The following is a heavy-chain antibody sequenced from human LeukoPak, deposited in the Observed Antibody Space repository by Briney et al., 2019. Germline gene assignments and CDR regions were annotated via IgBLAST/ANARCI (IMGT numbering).Heavy chain of an antibody. CDR1: GFTFTNYA. D-gene: IGHD3-10*01. CDR3: AKAPRDYYGSGGDWFDA. V-gene: IGHV3-23*01. Sequence: GGSLRLSCAASGFTFTNYAMIWVRQAPGKGLEWVSAISGSGDSTYYADSVKGRFTISRDNSKNTLYLQMNSLRAEDTAVYYCAKAPRDYYGSGGDWFDAWGQGTLVTVSS. J-gene: IGHJ5*02. CDR2: ISGSGDST.